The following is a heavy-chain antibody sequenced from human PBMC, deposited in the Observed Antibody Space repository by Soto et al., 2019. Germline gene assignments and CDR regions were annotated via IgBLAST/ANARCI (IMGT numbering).Heavy chain of an antibody. D-gene: IGHD5-12*01. CDR1: GGPISSGDYY. CDR3: ARVRSVDYSGYDYYYYYYGMDV. Sequence: SETLSLTCTVSGGPISSGDYYWSWIRQPPGKGLEWIGYIYYSGSTYYNPSLKSRVTISVDTSKNQFSLKLSSVTAADTAVYYCARVRSVDYSGYDYYYYYYGMDVWGQGTTVTVSS. CDR2: IYYSGST. J-gene: IGHJ6*02. V-gene: IGHV4-30-4*01.